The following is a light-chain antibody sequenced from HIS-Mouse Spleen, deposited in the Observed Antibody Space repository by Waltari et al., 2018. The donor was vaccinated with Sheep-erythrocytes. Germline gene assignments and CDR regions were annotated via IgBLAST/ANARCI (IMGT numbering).Light chain of an antibody. J-gene: IGKJ5*01. Sequence: DIQMTQSPSSVSASVGDRVTITFRASQGISSWLALYQQKPGKAPKLLIYAASSLQSGVPSRFSGSGSGTDFTLTISSLQPEDFATYYCQQANSFPITFGQGTRLEIK. CDR1: QGISSW. CDR3: QQANSFPIT. V-gene: IGKV1-12*01. CDR2: AAS.